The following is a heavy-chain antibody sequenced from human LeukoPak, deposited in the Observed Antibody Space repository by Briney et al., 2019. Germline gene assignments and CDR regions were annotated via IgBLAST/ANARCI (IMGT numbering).Heavy chain of an antibody. CDR3: AKFRYDFWSGSALYYFDY. D-gene: IGHD3-3*01. V-gene: IGHV3-23*01. Sequence: GGSLRLSCAASGFTFSGYAMSWVRQAPGKGLEWVSAISGSGGSTYYADSVKGRFTISRDNSKTTLYLQMNSLRAEDTAVYYCAKFRYDFWSGSALYYFDYWGQGTLVTVSS. CDR1: GFTFSGYA. J-gene: IGHJ4*02. CDR2: ISGSGGST.